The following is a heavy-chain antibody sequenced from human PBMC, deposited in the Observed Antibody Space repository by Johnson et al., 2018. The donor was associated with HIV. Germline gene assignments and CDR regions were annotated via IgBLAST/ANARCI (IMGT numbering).Heavy chain of an antibody. CDR3: AREEGIVVVIAIQAFDM. CDR1: GFTFSYYG. D-gene: IGHD2-21*01. CDR2: ISFDGSNK. J-gene: IGHJ3*02. Sequence: QVQLVESGGGLIQPGGSLRLSCAASGFTFSYYGMNWVRQAPGKGLEWVALISFDGSNKYYADSVKGRFTIYRDNSKKILYLQMNSLRAEDKALYYCAREEGIVVVIAIQAFDMWGQGTMVTVSS. V-gene: IGHV3-30*03.